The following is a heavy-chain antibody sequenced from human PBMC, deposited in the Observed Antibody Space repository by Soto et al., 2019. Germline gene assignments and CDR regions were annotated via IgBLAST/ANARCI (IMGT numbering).Heavy chain of an antibody. CDR2: ISGSGGST. V-gene: IGHV3-23*01. J-gene: IGHJ4*02. CDR1: GFTFSSYA. Sequence: EVQLLESGGGLVQPGGSLRLSCAASGFTFSSYAMSWVRQAPGKGLEWVSAISGSGGSTYYADSVKGRFTISRDNSKNTLYLQMNSLRAEDTAVYYCARSSQPSYCTNGVCPNKPFDYWGQGTLVTVSS. D-gene: IGHD2-8*01. CDR3: ARSSQPSYCTNGVCPNKPFDY.